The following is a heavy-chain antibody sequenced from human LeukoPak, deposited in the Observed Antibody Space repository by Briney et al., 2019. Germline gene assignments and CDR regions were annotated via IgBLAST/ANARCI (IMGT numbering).Heavy chain of an antibody. Sequence: KPSGTLSLTCAVSGVPISSSNWWSWVRQPPGKGLEWIGEIYHSGSTNYNPSLKSRVTISVDKSKNQFSLKLSSVTAADTAVYYCARDKVHIAVAGTYYYGMDVWGKGTTVTVSS. CDR2: IYHSGST. CDR1: GVPISSSNW. D-gene: IGHD6-19*01. V-gene: IGHV4-4*02. CDR3: ARDKVHIAVAGTYYYGMDV. J-gene: IGHJ6*04.